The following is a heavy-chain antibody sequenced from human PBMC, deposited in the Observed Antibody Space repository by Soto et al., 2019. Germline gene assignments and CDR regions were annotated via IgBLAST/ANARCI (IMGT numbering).Heavy chain of an antibody. V-gene: IGHV1-69*01. Sequence: QVQVVQSGVEVRRPGSSVKVSCKASGDTFKNCVISWVRQAPGQGLEWMGGIIPLVGTTDFAQRFQGRLTITPDESTTTAYMELSRLRSEDTATYYCAAELGFGKLSVVWGQGTTVIVSS. D-gene: IGHD3-10*01. CDR1: GDTFKNCV. J-gene: IGHJ6*02. CDR2: IIPLVGTT. CDR3: AAELGFGKLSVV.